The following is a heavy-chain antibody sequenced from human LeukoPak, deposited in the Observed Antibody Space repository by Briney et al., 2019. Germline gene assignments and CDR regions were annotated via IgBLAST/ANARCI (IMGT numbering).Heavy chain of an antibody. V-gene: IGHV3-23*01. CDR1: GFTFSSYA. D-gene: IGHD3-22*01. J-gene: IGHJ4*02. CDR2: ISGSGGST. CDR3: ARGSTYYDSSGQVPFDY. Sequence: GGSLRLSCAASGFTFSSYAMSWVRQAPGKGLEWVSAISGSGGSTYYADSVKGRFTISRDNSKNTLYLQMNSLRAEDTAVYYCARGSTYYDSSGQVPFDYWGQGTLVTVSS.